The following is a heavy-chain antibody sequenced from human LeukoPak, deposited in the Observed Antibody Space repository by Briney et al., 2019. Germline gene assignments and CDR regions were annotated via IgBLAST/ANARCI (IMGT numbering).Heavy chain of an antibody. J-gene: IGHJ4*02. Sequence: PETLSLTCTVSGGSISSYYWSWIRQPPGKGLEWIGYIYYSGSTNYNPSLKSRVTISVDTSKNQFSLKLSSVTAADTAVYYCARGGGSSWYPYFDYWGQGTLVTVSS. V-gene: IGHV4-59*01. CDR1: GGSISSYY. D-gene: IGHD6-13*01. CDR2: IYYSGST. CDR3: ARGGGSSWYPYFDY.